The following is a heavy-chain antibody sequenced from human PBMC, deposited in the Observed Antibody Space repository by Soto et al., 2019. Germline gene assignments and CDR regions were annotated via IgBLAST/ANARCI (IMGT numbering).Heavy chain of an antibody. CDR2: VYFSGNT. D-gene: IGHD6-25*01. CDR3: GSVRPSGYVLS. Sequence: PSETLSLTCTVSGGSLSSYYWTWIRQSPGKGLEWIVYVYFSGNTNYNPSLKSRVTISIDTSKNQFSLRLASVTAADTAFYYCGSVRPSGYVLSWGQGTLVTVSS. V-gene: IGHV4-59*01. J-gene: IGHJ5*02. CDR1: GGSLSSYY.